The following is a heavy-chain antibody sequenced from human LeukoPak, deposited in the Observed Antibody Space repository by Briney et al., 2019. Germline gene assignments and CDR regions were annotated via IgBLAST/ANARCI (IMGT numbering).Heavy chain of an antibody. Sequence: ASVKVSCKASGYTFTGYYMHWVRQAPGQGLEWMGWINPNSGGTNYAQKFQGRVTMTRDTSISTAYMELSRLRSDDTAVYYCARALSRLRPDNIDYWGQGTLVTVSS. CDR2: INPNSGGT. J-gene: IGHJ4*02. CDR3: ARALSRLRPDNIDY. D-gene: IGHD5-12*01. CDR1: GYTFTGYY. V-gene: IGHV1-2*02.